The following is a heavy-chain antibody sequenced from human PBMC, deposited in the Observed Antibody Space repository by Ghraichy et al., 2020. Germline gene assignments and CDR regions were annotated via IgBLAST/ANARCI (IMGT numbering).Heavy chain of an antibody. CDR3: ARRTKDAGFRRFDY. CDR1: GFTFSNYA. J-gene: IGHJ4*02. D-gene: IGHD1-14*01. V-gene: IGHV3-23*01. CDR2: ISGSGAST. Sequence: GGSLRLSCAASGFTFSNYAMSWVRQAPGKGLEWVSAISGSGASTYYADSVKGRFTVSSDNSKNTLFLQMNSLRAEDTAVYYCARRTKDAGFRRFDYWGQGTLVTVSS.